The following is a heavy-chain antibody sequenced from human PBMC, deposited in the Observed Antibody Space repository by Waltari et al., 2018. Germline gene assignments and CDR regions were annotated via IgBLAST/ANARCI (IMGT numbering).Heavy chain of an antibody. V-gene: IGHV5-51*03. CDR1: GYSFTSYW. Sequence: EVQLVQYGAEVNKTGESLKISCTGSGYSFTSYWIGWVRKMPGKGLEWMGIIYPGDSDTRYSPSFQGQVTISADKSISTAYLQWSSLKASDTAMYYCAIPGPYSSSSDFDYWGQGTLVTVSS. CDR3: AIPGPYSSSSDFDY. CDR2: IYPGDSDT. D-gene: IGHD6-6*01. J-gene: IGHJ4*02.